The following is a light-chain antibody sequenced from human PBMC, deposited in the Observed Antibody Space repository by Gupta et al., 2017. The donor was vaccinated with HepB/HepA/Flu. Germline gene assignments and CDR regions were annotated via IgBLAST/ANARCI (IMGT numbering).Light chain of an antibody. CDR3: QQDRKSPGT. Sequence: VLPQSPGTLSTSPEQSSTLSCRATQSDGSNNLAWYQQKPGQAPRLLIYGASTRATGIPDRFSGSGSETDFTLTITTVEPEDVAVYYCQQDRKSPGTFGQGTKVEIK. J-gene: IGKJ1*01. CDR1: QSDGSNN. V-gene: IGKV3-20*01. CDR2: GAS.